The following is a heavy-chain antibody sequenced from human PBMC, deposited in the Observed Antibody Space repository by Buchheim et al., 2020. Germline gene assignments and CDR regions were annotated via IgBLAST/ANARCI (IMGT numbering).Heavy chain of an antibody. CDR3: ARGGREMATKFGARVDY. V-gene: IGHV4-31*03. Sequence: QVQLQESGPGLVKPSQTLSLTCTVSGGSISSGGYYWSWIRQHPGKGLEWIGYIYYSGSTYYNPSLKSRVTITVDTSKNQVSLKLSSVTAADTAVYYCARGGREMATKFGARVDYWGQGTL. D-gene: IGHD5-24*01. J-gene: IGHJ4*02. CDR2: IYYSGST. CDR1: GGSISSGGYY.